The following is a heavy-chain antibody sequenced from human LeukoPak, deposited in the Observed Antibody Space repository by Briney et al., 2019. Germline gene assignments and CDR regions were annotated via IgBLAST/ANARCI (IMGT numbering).Heavy chain of an antibody. D-gene: IGHD6-6*01. Sequence: PGGSLRLSCAASGFTFSSYWMSWVRQPPGKGLEWVANIKEDGRETYYVDSMKGRFTISRDNAKNSLYLQVNSLRVEDTAVYYCVVAARRAYWGQGTLVTVSS. CDR2: IKEDGRET. J-gene: IGHJ4*02. CDR3: VVAARRAY. CDR1: GFTFSSYW. V-gene: IGHV3-7*01.